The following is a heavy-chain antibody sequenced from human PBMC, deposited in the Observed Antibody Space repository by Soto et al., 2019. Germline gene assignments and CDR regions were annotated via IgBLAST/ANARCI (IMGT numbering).Heavy chain of an antibody. CDR3: ARGGYSYGSSGMDV. V-gene: IGHV4-59*08. J-gene: IGHJ6*02. CDR2: IYYSGST. CDR1: GGSISSYY. Sequence: QVQLQESGPGLVKPSETLSLTCTVSGGSISSYYWSWIRQPPGKGLEWIGYIYYSGSTNYNPSLKSRVTISVDTSKNQFSLKLSSVPAADTAVYYCARGGYSYGSSGMDVWGQGTTVTVSS. D-gene: IGHD5-18*01.